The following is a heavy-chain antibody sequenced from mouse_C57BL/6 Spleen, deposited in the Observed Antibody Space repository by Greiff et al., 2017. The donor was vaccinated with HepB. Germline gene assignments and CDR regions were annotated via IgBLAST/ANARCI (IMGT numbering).Heavy chain of an antibody. V-gene: IGHV1-42*01. Sequence: VHVKQSGPELVKPGASVKISCKASGYSFTGYYMNWVKQSPEKSLEWIGEINPSTGGTTYNQKFKAKATLTVDKSSSTAYMQLKSLTSEDSAVYYCARDYYGSSYRYFDVWGTGTTVTVSS. CDR2: INPSTGGT. CDR3: ARDYYGSSYRYFDV. J-gene: IGHJ1*03. D-gene: IGHD1-1*01. CDR1: GYSFTGYY.